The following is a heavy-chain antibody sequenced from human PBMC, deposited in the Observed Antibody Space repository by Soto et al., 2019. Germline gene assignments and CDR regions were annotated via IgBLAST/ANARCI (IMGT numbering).Heavy chain of an antibody. Sequence: SVKVSCKASGFTFTSSAVQWVRQARGQRLEWIGWIVVGSGNTNYAQKFQERVTITRDMSTSTAYMELSSLRSEDTAVYYCAAEGRSKESYYYYGMDAWGQGTTVTVSS. V-gene: IGHV1-58*01. CDR3: AAEGRSKESYYYYGMDA. J-gene: IGHJ6*02. CDR1: GFTFTSSA. D-gene: IGHD1-26*01. CDR2: IVVGSGNT.